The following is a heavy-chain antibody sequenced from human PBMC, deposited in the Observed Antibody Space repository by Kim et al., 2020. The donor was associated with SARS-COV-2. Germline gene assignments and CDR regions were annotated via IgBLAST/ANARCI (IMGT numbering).Heavy chain of an antibody. CDR2: INTNTGNP. Sequence: ASVKVSCKASGYTFTSYAMNWVRQAPGQGLEWMGWINTNTGNPTYAQGFTGRFVFSLDTCVSTAYLQISSLKAEDTAVYYCARRYDFWSGAGDYYYLMDVWGQGTTVTVSS. CDR3: ARRYDFWSGAGDYYYLMDV. V-gene: IGHV7-4-1*02. J-gene: IGHJ6*02. D-gene: IGHD3-3*01. CDR1: GYTFTSYA.